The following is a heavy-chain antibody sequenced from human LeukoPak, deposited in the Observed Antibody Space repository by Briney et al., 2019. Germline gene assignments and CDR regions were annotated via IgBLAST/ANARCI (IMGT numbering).Heavy chain of an antibody. D-gene: IGHD1-26*01. Sequence: SETLSLTCTVSGGSISSYYWNWIRQPPGKGLEWVGHISYSGGTKYNPSLQSRVTISIDTSKNQFSLNLSSVTAADTAVYYCARRGSGSPFDYWGQGMLVTVSS. CDR3: ARRGSGSPFDY. V-gene: IGHV4-59*08. CDR1: GGSISSYY. CDR2: ISYSGGT. J-gene: IGHJ4*02.